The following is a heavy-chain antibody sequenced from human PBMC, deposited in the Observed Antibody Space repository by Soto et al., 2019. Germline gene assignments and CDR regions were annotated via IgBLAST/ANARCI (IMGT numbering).Heavy chain of an antibody. CDR1: GGTFSSYA. CDR2: IIPIFGTT. J-gene: IGHJ4*02. D-gene: IGHD5-18*01. Sequence: QVQLVQSGAEVKKPGSSVKVSCKASGGTFSSYAISWVRQAPGQGLEWMGGIIPIFGTTNYAQKFQGRVTITADESTSTAYMELRSLRSEDKAVYYCAREGNGGIQLWSRAFDYWGQGTLVTVSS. CDR3: AREGNGGIQLWSRAFDY. V-gene: IGHV1-69*01.